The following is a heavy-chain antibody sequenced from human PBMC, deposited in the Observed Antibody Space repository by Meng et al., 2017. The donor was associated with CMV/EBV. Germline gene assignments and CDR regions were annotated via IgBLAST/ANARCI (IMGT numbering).Heavy chain of an antibody. CDR3: ARDGPGGGNYFLY. J-gene: IGHJ4*02. CDR1: GGTFNTYA. Sequence: SVKVSCKISGGTFNTYAITWVRQAPGQGFELMGLTIPLLDSPTYAQKFRGSVSITTDESTSTVAMELTSLTSEDTAVYYCARDGPGGGNYFLYWGQGTLVTVSS. V-gene: IGHV1-69*05. CDR2: TIPLLDSP. D-gene: IGHD1-26*01.